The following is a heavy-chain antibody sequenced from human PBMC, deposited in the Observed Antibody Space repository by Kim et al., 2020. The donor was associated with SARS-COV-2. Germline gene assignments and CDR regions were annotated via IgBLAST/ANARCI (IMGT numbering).Heavy chain of an antibody. CDR1: GLDFRTHW. CDR2: INKDGSGK. J-gene: IGHJ4*02. V-gene: IGHV3-7*01. Sequence: GGSLRLSCVASGLDFRTHWMTWVRQATGKGLEWVASINKDGSGKYYVDSVKGRFTISRDNAKSSVSLQMNSLRDEDTAVYYCARNLDSWGQGTLVTVSS. CDR3: ARNLDS.